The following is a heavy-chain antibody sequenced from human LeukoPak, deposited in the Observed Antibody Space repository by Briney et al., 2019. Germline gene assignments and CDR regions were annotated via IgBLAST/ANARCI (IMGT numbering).Heavy chain of an antibody. CDR1: GITFSSFW. CDR2: IKQDGSEK. Sequence: GGSLRLSCAVSGITFSSFWMSWVRQAPGKGLEWVANIKQDGSEKYYVDSVKGRFTVSRDNAKNSLLPQMNSLRAEDTALYYCARGYSRAAFDIWGQGTMVTVSS. D-gene: IGHD2-15*01. CDR3: ARGYSRAAFDI. V-gene: IGHV3-7*01. J-gene: IGHJ3*02.